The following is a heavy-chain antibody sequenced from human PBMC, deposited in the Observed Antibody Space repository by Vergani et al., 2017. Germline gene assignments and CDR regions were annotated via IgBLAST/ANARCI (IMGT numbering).Heavy chain of an antibody. J-gene: IGHJ6*02. CDR2: IITFFGTA. D-gene: IGHD2-2*01. Sequence: QVQLVQSGAEVKKPGSSVKVSCKASGGPFKNSAFSWVRQVPGQGLEWMGRIITFFGTANYAQKFQGRVTITADESTSTAYMELSSLRSEDTAVYYCARDEGAIVVVPAAMDYYYYGMDVWGQGTTVTVSS. CDR3: ARDEGAIVVVPAAMDYYYYGMDV. V-gene: IGHV1-69*13. CDR1: GGPFKNSA.